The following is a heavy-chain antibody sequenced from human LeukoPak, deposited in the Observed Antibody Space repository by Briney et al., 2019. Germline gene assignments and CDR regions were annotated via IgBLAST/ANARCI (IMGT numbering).Heavy chain of an antibody. Sequence: GGSLRLSCAASGFIFSSYGMTWVRQAPGKGLEWVSAISGSGSGGSTYYADSVKGRFTISRDNSKNTLYLQMNSLRAEDTAVYYCARIVATGRGFDPWGQGTLVTISS. V-gene: IGHV3-23*01. CDR3: ARIVATGRGFDP. D-gene: IGHD5-12*01. CDR1: GFIFSSYG. CDR2: ISGSGSGGST. J-gene: IGHJ5*02.